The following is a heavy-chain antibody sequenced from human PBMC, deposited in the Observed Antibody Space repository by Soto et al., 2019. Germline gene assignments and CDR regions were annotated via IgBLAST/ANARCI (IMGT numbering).Heavy chain of an antibody. CDR1: GDSIRNRNYY. CDR2: RYDDEST. CDR3: ARGIYEGGSGYYLQV. J-gene: IGHJ4*02. D-gene: IGHD3-22*01. Sequence: SETLSLTYTVSGDSIRNRNYYWGWIRQPPGKGLEWIVSRYDDESTFYNPSLKRRVTVSIDTSKKQFSLKMTSVTAANMGVYYWARGIYEGGSGYYLQVGGRGNLVTVSS. V-gene: IGHV4-39*01.